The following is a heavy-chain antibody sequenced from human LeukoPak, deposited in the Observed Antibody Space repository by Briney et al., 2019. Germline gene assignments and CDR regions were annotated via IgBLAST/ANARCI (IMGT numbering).Heavy chain of an antibody. D-gene: IGHD3-22*01. J-gene: IGHJ6*03. CDR2: IKEDGSEK. CDR1: GCTFNTYW. V-gene: IGHV3-7*01. CDR3: ARDTYDSSGYHFYYMDV. Sequence: PGGSLRLSCAVSGCTFNTYWMSWVRQAPGKGLEWVANIKEDGSEKHYGDSVRGRFTISRDNAKNSLYLRMNSLRAEDTALYFCARDTYDSSGYHFYYMDVWGKGTTVTVSS.